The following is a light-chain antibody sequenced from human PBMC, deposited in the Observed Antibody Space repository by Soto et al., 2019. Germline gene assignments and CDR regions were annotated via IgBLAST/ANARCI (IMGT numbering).Light chain of an antibody. V-gene: IGLV2-8*01. CDR3: SSYAGSNLWV. J-gene: IGLJ3*02. CDR2: EVS. Sequence: QSVQTQSPSASGSPGQSVTISCTGTSSDVGNYKYVSWYQQHPGKAPKLMIYEVSKRPSGVPDRFSGSKSGNTASLTVSGLQVEDEADYYCSSYAGSNLWVFGGGTKLTVL. CDR1: SSDVGNYKY.